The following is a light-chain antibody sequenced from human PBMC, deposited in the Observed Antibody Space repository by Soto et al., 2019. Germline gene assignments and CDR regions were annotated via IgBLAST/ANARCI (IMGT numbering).Light chain of an antibody. J-gene: IGLJ1*01. V-gene: IGLV1-51*01. Sequence: QSVLTQPPSVSAAPGQKVTISCSGSSCNIGNFYVSWYQHLPGTAPKLLIYHSNKRPSGIPDRCSGSKSGTSATLGITGLHTRDEPDDYCGVGDTSLTTYVFGPGTKVTVL. CDR1: SCNIGNFY. CDR2: HSN. CDR3: GVGDTSLTTYV.